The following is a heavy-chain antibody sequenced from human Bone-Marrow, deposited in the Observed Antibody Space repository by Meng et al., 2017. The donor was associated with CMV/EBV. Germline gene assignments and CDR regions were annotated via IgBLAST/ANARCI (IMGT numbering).Heavy chain of an antibody. CDR1: GGAISSGDYY. D-gene: IGHD2-2*01. CDR2: IYYSEST. V-gene: IGHV4-30-4*08. J-gene: IGHJ5*02. CDR3: ARVVVVVPAARFDP. Sequence: SGGAISSGDYYWSWIRQPPEEGLEWIGYIYYSESTYYNPSLKSRVTISIDTSKNQFSLKLSSVTAADTAVYYCARVVVVVPAARFDPWGQGTLVTVSS.